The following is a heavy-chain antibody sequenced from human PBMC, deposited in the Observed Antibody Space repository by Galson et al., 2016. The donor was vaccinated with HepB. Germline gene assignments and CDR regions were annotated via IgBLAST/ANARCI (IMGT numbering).Heavy chain of an antibody. CDR3: ARDKRWEGYSDYAVGY. CDR2: ISGYNGKT. V-gene: IGHV1-18*04. Sequence: SVKVSCKASGYTFTNYGITWVRQAPGQGLEWMGWISGYNGKTNYAQKFQGRVTMTTDTSTSTAYMEVRSLRSDDTAVYYCARDKRWEGYSDYAVGYWGQGALVTVSS. J-gene: IGHJ4*02. D-gene: IGHD4-11*01. CDR1: GYTFTNYG.